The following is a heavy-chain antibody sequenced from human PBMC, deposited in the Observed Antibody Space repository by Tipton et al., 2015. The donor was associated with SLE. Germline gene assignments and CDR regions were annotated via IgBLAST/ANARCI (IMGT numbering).Heavy chain of an antibody. D-gene: IGHD2-21*01. V-gene: IGHV3-13*05. Sequence: SLRLSCAASGFTFSTYDMHWVRQAIGKGLEWVSAIGTAGDPYYAGSVKGRSTISRENAKNSLYLQMNSLRAGETAVYYCARGFGPTWTYSGVDSWYFDLWGRGTLVTVSS. CDR3: ARGFGPTWTYSGVDSWYFDL. CDR2: IGTAGDP. CDR1: GFTFSTYD. J-gene: IGHJ2*01.